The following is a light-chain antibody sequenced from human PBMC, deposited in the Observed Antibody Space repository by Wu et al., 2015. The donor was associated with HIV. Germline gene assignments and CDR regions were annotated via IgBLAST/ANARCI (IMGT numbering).Light chain of an antibody. CDR1: QGINTY. Sequence: IQLTQSPSSLSASIGDRVTITCRAGQGINTYLAWYQQKPGTAPKLLIYAASSLQSGVPSRFSGSGSGTDFTLTISSLQPEDVATYYCQKYNTAPWTFGQGTKVEMK. CDR2: AAS. CDR3: QKYNTAPWT. V-gene: IGKV1-9*01. J-gene: IGKJ1*01.